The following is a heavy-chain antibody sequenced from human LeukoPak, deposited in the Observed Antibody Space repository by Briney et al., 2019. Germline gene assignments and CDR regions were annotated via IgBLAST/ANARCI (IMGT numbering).Heavy chain of an antibody. CDR3: GSRGGSGKYDFDF. CDR2: INPNSGDT. V-gene: IGHV1-2*02. CDR1: GYTFTGYY. J-gene: IGHJ4*02. Sequence: ASVTVSCMASGYTFTGYYMHWVRQAPGQGLEWMGWINPNSGDTNYAQKFQGRVTMTRDTSISTAYMELSSLRYDDTAVYYCGSRGGSGKYDFDFWGQGTLGTVS. D-gene: IGHD3-10*01.